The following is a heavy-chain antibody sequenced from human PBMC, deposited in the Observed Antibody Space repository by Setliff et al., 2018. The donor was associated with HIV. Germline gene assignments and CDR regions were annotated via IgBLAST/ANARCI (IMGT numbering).Heavy chain of an antibody. CDR2: MSYDGNNK. CDR3: ARAVHSGWYYFDY. CDR1: GFIFSSYA. J-gene: IGHJ4*02. V-gene: IGHV3-30*07. Sequence: LRLSCAASGFIFSSYAMHWVRQAPGKGLEWVAVMSYDGNNKYYADSVKGRFTISRGNSKNTLFLQMNSLRAEDTAVYYCARAVHSGWYYFDYWGQGTLVTVSS. D-gene: IGHD6-19*01.